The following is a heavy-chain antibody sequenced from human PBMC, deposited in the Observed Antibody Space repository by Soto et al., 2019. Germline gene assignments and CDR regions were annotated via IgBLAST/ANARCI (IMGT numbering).Heavy chain of an antibody. Sequence: QVQLVQSGATQEKPGASVKVSCEAFGYSFDSYAYSWVRQAPGQGLEWMGRIGSADTNYAQKLQGRVTMTTDTSTNTAYMELRSLRSDDTALYYCARENDPYGFDLWGQGTMVTVTS. J-gene: IGHJ3*01. CDR3: ARENDPYGFDL. V-gene: IGHV1-18*01. CDR1: GYSFDSYA. CDR2: IGSADT.